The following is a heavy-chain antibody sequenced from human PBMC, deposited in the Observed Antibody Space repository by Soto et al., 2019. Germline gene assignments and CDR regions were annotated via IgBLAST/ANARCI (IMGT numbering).Heavy chain of an antibody. Sequence: AVKVTCKASGFTYTSSAWQGVRQARGQRLEWIGWIVVGSGNTNYAQKFQDRVNITRDMSKTTAYMELSSLRSEDRAVYYCEADDPRLGFDRWGQGTLVTVSS. V-gene: IGHV1-58*01. J-gene: IGHJ5*02. CDR3: EADDPRLGFDR. CDR1: GFTYTSSA. CDR2: IVVGSGNT. D-gene: IGHD3-16*01.